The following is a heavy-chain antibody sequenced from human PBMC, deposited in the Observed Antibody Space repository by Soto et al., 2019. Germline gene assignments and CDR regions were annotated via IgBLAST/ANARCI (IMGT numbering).Heavy chain of an antibody. CDR3: ARGDFSSGSYYLDY. J-gene: IGHJ4*02. Sequence: EVQLVESGGGLVQPGGSLRLSCAASGFTFSSYSMNWVRQAPGKGLEWVSYISSSSSTIYYADSVKGRFTISRDNXXNSLYLQMNSLRDEDTAVYYCARGDFSSGSYYLDYWGQGTLVTVSS. V-gene: IGHV3-48*02. D-gene: IGHD1-26*01. CDR1: GFTFSSYS. CDR2: ISSSSSTI.